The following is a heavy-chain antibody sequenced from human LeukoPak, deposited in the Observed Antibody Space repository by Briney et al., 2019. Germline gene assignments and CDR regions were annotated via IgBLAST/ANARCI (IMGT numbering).Heavy chain of an antibody. CDR3: ARDADDSSGYYPRFDY. V-gene: IGHV4-39*07. CDR2: ICYSVST. CDR1: GDSVSSSTYY. Sequence: PSETLSLTCTVSGDSVSSSTYYWDWIRQPPGKGLEWIGNICYSVSTYYNPSLRSRVTMSVDTSKNQFSLRLSSVTAADTAVYYCARDADDSSGYYPRFDYWGQGTLVTVSS. D-gene: IGHD3-22*01. J-gene: IGHJ4*02.